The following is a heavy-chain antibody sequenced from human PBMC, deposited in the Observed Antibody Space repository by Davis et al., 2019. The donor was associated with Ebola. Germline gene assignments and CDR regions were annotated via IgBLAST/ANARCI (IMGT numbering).Heavy chain of an antibody. D-gene: IGHD1-20*01. CDR1: GFTFSSYS. Sequence: PGGSLRLSCAASGFTFSSYSMNWVRQAPGKGLEWVSSISSSSSYIYYADSVKGRFTISRDNAKNSLYLQMNSLRAEDTAVYYCAREPPDNWNDVEAFDIWGQGTMVTVSS. CDR3: AREPPDNWNDVEAFDI. CDR2: ISSSSSYI. V-gene: IGHV3-21*01. J-gene: IGHJ3*02.